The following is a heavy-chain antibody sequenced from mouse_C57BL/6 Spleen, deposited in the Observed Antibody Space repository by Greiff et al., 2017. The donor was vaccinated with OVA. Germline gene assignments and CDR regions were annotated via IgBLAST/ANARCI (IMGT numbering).Heavy chain of an antibody. J-gene: IGHJ1*03. Sequence: VQLQQPGAELVRPGSSVKLSCKASGYTFTSYWMHWVKQRPIQGLEWIGNIDPSDSETHYTQKFKDKATLTVDKSSSTAYMQLSSLTSEDSAVYYCARGGYYGSSPYWYFDVWGTGTTVTVSS. D-gene: IGHD1-1*01. CDR3: ARGGYYGSSPYWYFDV. CDR1: GYTFTSYW. CDR2: IDPSDSET. V-gene: IGHV1-52*01.